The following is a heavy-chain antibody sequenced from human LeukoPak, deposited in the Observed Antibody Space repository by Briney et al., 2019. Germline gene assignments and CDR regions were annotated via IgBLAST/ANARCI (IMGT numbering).Heavy chain of an antibody. D-gene: IGHD2-15*01. V-gene: IGHV1-2*02. CDR3: ARGTPRPGYYFDY. CDR2: INPNSSGT. CDR1: GYTFTGYY. J-gene: IGHJ4*02. Sequence: ASVKVSCKASGYTFTGYYMHWVRQAPGQGLEWMGWINPNSSGTNYAQKFQGRVTMTRDTSISTAYMELSSLRSEDTAVYYCARGTPRPGYYFDYWGQGTLVTVSS.